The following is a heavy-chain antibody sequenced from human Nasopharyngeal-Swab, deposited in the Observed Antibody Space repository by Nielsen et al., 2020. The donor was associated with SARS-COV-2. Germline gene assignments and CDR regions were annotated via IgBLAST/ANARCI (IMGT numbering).Heavy chain of an antibody. CDR2: IYTSGST. CDR1: GGSISSYY. V-gene: IGHV4-4*07. Sequence: GSLRLSCTVSGGSISSYYWNWIRQPAGKGLEWIGRIYTSGSTNYNPSLKSRVTMSVDTSKNQFSLKLSSVTAADTAVYYCARVVSLYYYYYGMDVWGQGTTVTVSS. J-gene: IGHJ6*02. CDR3: ARVVSLYYYYYGMDV. D-gene: IGHD2-21*01.